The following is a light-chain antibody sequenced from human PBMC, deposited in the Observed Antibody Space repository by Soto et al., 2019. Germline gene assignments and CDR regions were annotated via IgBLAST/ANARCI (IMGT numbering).Light chain of an antibody. CDR3: LQYGSSPLFT. CDR1: QILSSSSY. J-gene: IGKJ4*01. CDR2: GTS. V-gene: IGKV3-20*01. Sequence: VLTQSPGTLSLSPGERATLSCRTSQILSSSSYLAWYQQKPGQAPRLLIYGTSSRATDIPDRFSGSGSGTDFTLTISRLEPEDFAVYYCLQYGSSPLFTFGGGTKV.